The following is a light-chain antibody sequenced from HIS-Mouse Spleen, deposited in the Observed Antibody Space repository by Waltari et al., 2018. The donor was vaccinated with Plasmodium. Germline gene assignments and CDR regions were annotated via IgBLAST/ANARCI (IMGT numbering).Light chain of an antibody. V-gene: IGKV1-8*01. CDR3: QQYYSYPYT. Sequence: AIRMTQSPSSFSASTGERVTITCRASQGISSYLAWYHQKQGKAPKLLIYAASTLQSGVPSMFSGSGSGTDFTLTISCLQSEDFATYYCQQYYSYPYTFGQGTKLEIK. J-gene: IGKJ2*01. CDR1: QGISSY. CDR2: AAS.